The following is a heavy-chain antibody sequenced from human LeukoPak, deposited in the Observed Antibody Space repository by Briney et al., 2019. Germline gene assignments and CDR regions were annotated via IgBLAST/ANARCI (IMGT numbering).Heavy chain of an antibody. CDR2: IIPIFGTA. Sequence: ASVKVSCKASGGTFSSYAISWVRQAPGQGLEWMGGIIPIFGTANYAQKFQGRVTITADKSTSTAYMELSSLRSEDTAVYHCARVSADCSGGSCNTDAFDLWGQGTTVTVSS. J-gene: IGHJ3*01. CDR1: GGTFSSYA. D-gene: IGHD2-15*01. CDR3: ARVSADCSGGSCNTDAFDL. V-gene: IGHV1-69*06.